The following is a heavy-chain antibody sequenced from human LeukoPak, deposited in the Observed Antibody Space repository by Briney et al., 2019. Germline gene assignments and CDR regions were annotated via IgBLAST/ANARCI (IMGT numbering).Heavy chain of an antibody. J-gene: IGHJ4*02. V-gene: IGHV3-13*01. CDR3: ARGRGDYVWGSYRPYYFDY. CDR1: GFTFSSYD. Sequence: QAGGSLRLSCAASGFTFSSYDMHWVRQATGKGLEWVSAIGTAGDTYYPGSVKGRFTISRENAKNSLYLQMNSLRAGDTAVYYCARGRGDYVWGSYRPYYFDYWGQGTLVTVSS. D-gene: IGHD3-16*02. CDR2: IGTAGDT.